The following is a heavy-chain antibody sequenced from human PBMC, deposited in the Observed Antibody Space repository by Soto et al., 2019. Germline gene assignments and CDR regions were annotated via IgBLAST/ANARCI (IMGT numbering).Heavy chain of an antibody. J-gene: IGHJ4*02. CDR2: INAGNGNT. V-gene: IGHV1-3*01. CDR3: ALYCGGDCYSGGNY. Sequence: GASVKVSCKASGYTFTSYAMHWVRQAPGQRLEWMGWINAGNGNTKYPQKFQGRVTITRDTSASTAYMELSSLRSEDTAVYYCALYCGGDCYSGGNYWGQGTLVTVSS. D-gene: IGHD2-21*02. CDR1: GYTFTSYA.